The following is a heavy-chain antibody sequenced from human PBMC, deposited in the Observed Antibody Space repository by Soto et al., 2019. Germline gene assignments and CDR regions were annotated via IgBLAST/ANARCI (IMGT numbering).Heavy chain of an antibody. Sequence: SETLSLTCAVYGGSFSGYYWSWIRQPPGKGLEWIGEINHSGSTNYNPSLKSRVTISVDTSKNQFSLKLSSVTAADTAVYYCARGRRVVRGVITSAGAFDIWGQGTMVTVSS. CDR3: ARGRRVVRGVITSAGAFDI. CDR1: GGSFSGYY. CDR2: INHSGST. D-gene: IGHD3-10*01. J-gene: IGHJ3*02. V-gene: IGHV4-34*01.